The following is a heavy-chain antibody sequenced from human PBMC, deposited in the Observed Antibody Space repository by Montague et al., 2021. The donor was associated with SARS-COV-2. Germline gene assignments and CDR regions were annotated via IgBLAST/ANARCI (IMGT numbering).Heavy chain of an antibody. Sequence: SLRLSCAASGFTFSSYDMHWVRQAPGKGLEWVAVIWYDGSTQYSGDSVKGRFTISSDNSKNTLYLQMNSLRAEDTAVYYCAREYSAPRWFGEYNRYGMDVWGQGTTVTVS. CDR1: GFTFSSYD. J-gene: IGHJ6*02. D-gene: IGHD3-10*01. CDR2: IWYDGSTQ. V-gene: IGHV3-33*08. CDR3: AREYSAPRWFGEYNRYGMDV.